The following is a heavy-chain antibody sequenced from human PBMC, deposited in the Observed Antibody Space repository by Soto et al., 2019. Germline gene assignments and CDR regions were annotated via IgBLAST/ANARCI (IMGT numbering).Heavy chain of an antibody. Sequence: QVQLVQSGAEVKPPGASVKVSCKTSGYTFIDYYMHWVRQAPGQGLEWMGWINPNSGGTNYAQKFQGWVTPTRDTSISTAYMELRRLRSDDTAVYFCARDLLPYCRGGRCYPEGAFHIWGQGTMVTVSS. D-gene: IGHD2-15*01. CDR2: INPNSGGT. J-gene: IGHJ3*02. CDR3: ARDLLPYCRGGRCYPEGAFHI. V-gene: IGHV1-2*04. CDR1: GYTFIDYY.